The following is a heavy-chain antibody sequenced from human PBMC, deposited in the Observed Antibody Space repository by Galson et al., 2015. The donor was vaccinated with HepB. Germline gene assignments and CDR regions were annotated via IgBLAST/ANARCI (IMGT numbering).Heavy chain of an antibody. J-gene: IGHJ4*02. CDR2: VYYSGSS. D-gene: IGHD3-3*01. Sequence: TLSLTCSVSGGSISSNSYYWAWVRQPPGKGLEWIGTVYYSGSSYYNPSLKSRVTISVDMSKSHFSLALTSMTAADTAVYYCARGPYGFWSGHFDYWGRGTLVTVSS. CDR3: ARGPYGFWSGHFDY. CDR1: GGSISSNSYY. V-gene: IGHV4-39*02.